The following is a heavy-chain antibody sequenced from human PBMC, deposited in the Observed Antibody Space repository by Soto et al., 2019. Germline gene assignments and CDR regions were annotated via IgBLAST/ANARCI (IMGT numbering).Heavy chain of an antibody. CDR1: GFTFSSYG. D-gene: IGHD2-8*01. Sequence: GGSLRLSCAASGFTFSSYGMHWVRQAPGKGLEWVAVISYDGSNKYYADSVKGRFTISRDNSKSTLYLQMNSLRAEDTAVYYCAKDLRDCTNGVCPGGYYYYGMDVWGQGTTVTVSS. J-gene: IGHJ6*02. CDR2: ISYDGSNK. CDR3: AKDLRDCTNGVCPGGYYYYGMDV. V-gene: IGHV3-30*18.